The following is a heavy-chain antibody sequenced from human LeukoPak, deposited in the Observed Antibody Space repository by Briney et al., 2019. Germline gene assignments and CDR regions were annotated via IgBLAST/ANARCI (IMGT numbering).Heavy chain of an antibody. CDR3: ARMNPNYGSGTNYNVDLYDY. V-gene: IGHV1-8*01. Sequence: GASVKVSCKASGYTFTSYDINWVRQATGQGLEWVGWMNPNSGNTGYAQKFQGRVTMTRNTSISTAYMELSSLRSEDTAVYYCARMNPNYGSGTNYNVDLYDYWGQGTLVTVSS. J-gene: IGHJ4*02. CDR2: MNPNSGNT. CDR1: GYTFTSYD. D-gene: IGHD3-10*01.